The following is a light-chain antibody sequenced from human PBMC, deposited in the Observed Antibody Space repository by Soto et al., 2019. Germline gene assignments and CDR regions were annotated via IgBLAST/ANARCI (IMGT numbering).Light chain of an antibody. CDR1: SCNIGAGFD. V-gene: IGLV1-40*01. Sequence: QPVLTQPPSVSGAPGQRVTISCTGSSCNIGAGFDVHWYQLLPGTAPKLLIYGNTNRPSGVPDRFSGSKSGTSASLAITGLQAEDEADYYCQSYDSSLSGYVFGTGTKLTVL. J-gene: IGLJ1*01. CDR2: GNT. CDR3: QSYDSSLSGYV.